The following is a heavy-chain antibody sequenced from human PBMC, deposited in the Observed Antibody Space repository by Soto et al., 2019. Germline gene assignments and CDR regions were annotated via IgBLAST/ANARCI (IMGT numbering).Heavy chain of an antibody. CDR2: ISPYNGNT. V-gene: IGHV1-18*04. D-gene: IGHD3-3*01. CDR1: GFTFTSYG. Sequence: ASVKVSCKASGFTFTSYGISWVRQAPGQGLEWMGWISPYNGNTNYAQKLQDRVTMTTDTSTSTAYMELRSLRSDDTAVYYCARGYYDFWSGYLAPNVFDPWGQGTLVTVSS. J-gene: IGHJ5*02. CDR3: ARGYYDFWSGYLAPNVFDP.